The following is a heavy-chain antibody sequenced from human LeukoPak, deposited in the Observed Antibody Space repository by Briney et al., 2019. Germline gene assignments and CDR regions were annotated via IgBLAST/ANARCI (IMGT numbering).Heavy chain of an antibody. V-gene: IGHV3-30*02. CDR3: AKDIGRATPLPNWFDP. CDR1: GFTFSSYG. Sequence: GGSLRLSCAASGFTFSSYGMHWVRQAPGKGLEWVAFIRYDGSNKYYADSVKGRFTISRDNSKNTLYLQMNSLRAEDTAVYYCAKDIGRATPLPNWFDPWGQGTLVTVSS. J-gene: IGHJ5*02. D-gene: IGHD2-15*01. CDR2: IRYDGSNK.